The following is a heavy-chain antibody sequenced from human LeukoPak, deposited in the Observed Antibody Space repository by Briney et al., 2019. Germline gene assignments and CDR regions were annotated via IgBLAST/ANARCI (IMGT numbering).Heavy chain of an antibody. CDR2: IYCSGST. Sequence: SETLSLTCTVSGYSISSGYYWGWIRQPPGKGLEWIGSIYCSGSTYYNPSLKSRVTISVDTSKNQFSLKLSSVTAADTAVYYCARDLSMYRSGWYYFDYWGQGILVTVSP. J-gene: IGHJ4*02. D-gene: IGHD6-19*01. V-gene: IGHV4-38-2*02. CDR1: GYSISSGYY. CDR3: ARDLSMYRSGWYYFDY.